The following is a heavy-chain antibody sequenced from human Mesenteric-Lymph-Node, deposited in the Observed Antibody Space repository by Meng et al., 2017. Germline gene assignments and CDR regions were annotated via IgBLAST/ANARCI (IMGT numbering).Heavy chain of an antibody. CDR3: ARTLNWNYHYFDY. J-gene: IGHJ4*02. D-gene: IGHD1-7*01. CDR1: GFTFSSYG. V-gene: IGHV3-33*01. Sequence: LSLTCAASGFTFSSYGMHWVRQAPGKGLEWVAVIWYDGSNKYYADSVKGRFTISRDNSKNTLYLQMNSLRAEDTAVYYCARTLNWNYHYFDYWGQGTLVTVSS. CDR2: IWYDGSNK.